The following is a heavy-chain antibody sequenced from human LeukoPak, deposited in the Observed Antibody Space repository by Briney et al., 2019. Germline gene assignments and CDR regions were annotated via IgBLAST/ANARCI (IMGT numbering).Heavy chain of an antibody. J-gene: IGHJ6*03. V-gene: IGHV3-21*01. CDR1: PFIFSRYS. Sequence: PGGSLRLSCAVSPFIFSRYSINWVRQAPGKGLEWVSSITPSGYTFYSDSVKGRFTISRDNTKNTLFFQMNSLRAEDTAVYYCARSELGYNYHYMDVWGKGTTVTISS. CDR3: ARSELGYNYHYMDV. CDR2: ITPSGYT. D-gene: IGHD3-10*01.